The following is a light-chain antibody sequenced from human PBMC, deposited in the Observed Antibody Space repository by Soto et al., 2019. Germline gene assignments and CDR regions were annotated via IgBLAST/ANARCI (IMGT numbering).Light chain of an antibody. J-gene: IGKJ1*01. CDR1: QSILYTNNKNY. Sequence: DIVMTQSPDSLAVSLGERATINCKSSQSILYTNNKNYLAWYQQKPGQPPKLLIYWASTRESGVPDRFSGRGSGTDFSLTFCSLKAEGVAVYYCQQYYDAPQIFGQGTKVQIK. V-gene: IGKV4-1*01. CDR2: WAS. CDR3: QQYYDAPQI.